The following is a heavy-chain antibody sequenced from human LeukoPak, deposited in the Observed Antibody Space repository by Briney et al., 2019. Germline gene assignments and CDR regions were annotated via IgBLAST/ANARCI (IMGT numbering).Heavy chain of an antibody. CDR3: AKDREQLSPYWFDS. CDR2: ISGSGGST. V-gene: IGHV3-23*01. CDR1: GFTFSSYA. Sequence: GGSLRLSCAASGFTFSSYAMSWVRQAPGKGLEWVSAISGSGGSTYYADSVKGRFTISRNNSKNTLYLQMNSLRAEDTAIYYCAKDREQLSPYWFDSWGQGTLVTVSS. J-gene: IGHJ5*01. D-gene: IGHD6-13*01.